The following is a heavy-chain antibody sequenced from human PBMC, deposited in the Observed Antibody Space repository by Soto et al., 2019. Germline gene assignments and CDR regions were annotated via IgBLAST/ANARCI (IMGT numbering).Heavy chain of an antibody. V-gene: IGHV3-21*01. CDR2: ISSGGSYI. Sequence: PGGSLRLSCAASGFTFTDFKMIWVRQAPGKGLEWVSFISSGGSYIYYADSVKGRFTISRDNSKNSLYLQMNSLRAEDTAVYYCARGHDYCGQGTLVTVSS. CDR1: GFTFTDFK. J-gene: IGHJ4*02. CDR3: ARGHDY.